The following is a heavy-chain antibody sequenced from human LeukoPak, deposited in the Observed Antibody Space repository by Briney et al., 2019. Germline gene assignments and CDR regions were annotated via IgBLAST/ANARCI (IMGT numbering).Heavy chain of an antibody. CDR2: INSDGSST. Sequence: GGSLRLSCAASGFTFSSYWMHWVRQAPGKGLVWVSRINSDGSSTYYADSVKGRFTISRDNSKNTLYLQMNSLRAEDTAVYYCAKGRQQLVTAGLDYWGQGTLVTVSS. D-gene: IGHD6-13*01. CDR1: GFTFSSYW. V-gene: IGHV3-74*01. CDR3: AKGRQQLVTAGLDY. J-gene: IGHJ4*02.